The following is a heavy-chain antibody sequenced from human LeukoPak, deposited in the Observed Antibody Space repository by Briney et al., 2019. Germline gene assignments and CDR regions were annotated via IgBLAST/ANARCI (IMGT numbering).Heavy chain of an antibody. CDR3: ARQYCSGGSCSNWFDP. CDR2: IYHSGST. D-gene: IGHD2-15*01. Sequence: SETLSLTCAVSGGSISSGGYSWSWIRQPPGKGLEWIGYIYHSGSTYYSPSLKSRVTISVDRSKNQFSLKLSSVTAADTAVYYCARQYCSGGSCSNWFDPWGQGTLVTVSS. CDR1: GGSISSGGYS. J-gene: IGHJ5*02. V-gene: IGHV4-30-2*01.